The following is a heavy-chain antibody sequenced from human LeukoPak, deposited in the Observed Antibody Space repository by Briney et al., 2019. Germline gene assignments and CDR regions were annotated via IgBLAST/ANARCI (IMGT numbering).Heavy chain of an antibody. Sequence: PGGSLRLSRSASTFTFSGYYMSWIRQAPGKRLDWVSYISSSGRSIYYTDSVKGRFTISRDNAKNSVYLQMNSLRAEDTAVYYCARAFKVPSWYFDLWGCGTLVTVSS. V-gene: IGHV3-11*01. CDR3: ARAFKVPSWYFDL. J-gene: IGHJ2*01. CDR1: TFTFSGYY. CDR2: ISSSGRSI.